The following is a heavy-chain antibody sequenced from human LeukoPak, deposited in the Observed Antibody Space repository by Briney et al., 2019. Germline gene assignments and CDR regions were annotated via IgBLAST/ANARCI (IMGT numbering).Heavy chain of an antibody. D-gene: IGHD2-2*01. CDR1: RFTFNSFV. CDR2: ISASGGST. Sequence: GGSLRLSCAASRFTFNSFVMSWVRQAPGKGLEWASSISASGGSTFYADSVKGRFTISRDNSKNTLFLQMYGLRAEDTAVYYCAKDTGDIVVVPAAPDPWGQGTLVTVSS. J-gene: IGHJ5*02. V-gene: IGHV3-23*01. CDR3: AKDTGDIVVVPAAPDP.